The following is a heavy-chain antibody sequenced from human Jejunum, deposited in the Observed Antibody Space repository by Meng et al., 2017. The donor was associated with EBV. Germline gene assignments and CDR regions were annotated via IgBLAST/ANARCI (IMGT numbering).Heavy chain of an antibody. CDR2: INQVGST. Sequence: VPQQEWGAGLLKPSETLSLTCAVSGGSFGGYFWTWIRQAPGKGLEWIGEINQVGSTNYSPSLKSRVTISVDTSNIQFSLKVTSVTAADTAVYYCARSGAIIGVQGAPDYWGQGTLVTVSS. V-gene: IGHV4-34*01. D-gene: IGHD3-3*01. CDR3: ARSGAIIGVQGAPDY. CDR1: GGSFGGYF. J-gene: IGHJ4*02.